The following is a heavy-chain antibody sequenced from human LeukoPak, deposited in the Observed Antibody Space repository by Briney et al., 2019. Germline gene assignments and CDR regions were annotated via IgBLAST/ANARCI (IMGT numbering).Heavy chain of an antibody. Sequence: GGSLRLSCAASGLTLSTYDMHWVRQTPGEGLEWISAIGAAGDTYYSDSVQGRFTISRENGKNSLFLQMNSLRAGDTAMYFCARGHGIWSGSRLSNAFDIWGQGTMVTVSS. CDR1: GLTLSTYD. CDR3: ARGHGIWSGSRLSNAFDI. J-gene: IGHJ3*02. V-gene: IGHV3-13*04. CDR2: IGAAGDT. D-gene: IGHD3-3*01.